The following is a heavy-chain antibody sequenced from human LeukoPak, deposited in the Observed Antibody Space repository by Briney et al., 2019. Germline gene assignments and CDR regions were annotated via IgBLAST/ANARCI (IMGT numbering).Heavy chain of an antibody. CDR2: IYHTGIT. Sequence: SETLSLTCTVSGASVSSAGYFWNWIRQHPGKGLEWIGYIYHTGITSYNPSLRSRVTMSVDTSMNQVSLKLNSLTAADTAVYYCAASSGVTLGRFWGQGFLVTVSS. CDR1: GASVSSAGYF. CDR3: AASSGVTLGRF. V-gene: IGHV4-31*03. J-gene: IGHJ4*02. D-gene: IGHD4/OR15-4a*01.